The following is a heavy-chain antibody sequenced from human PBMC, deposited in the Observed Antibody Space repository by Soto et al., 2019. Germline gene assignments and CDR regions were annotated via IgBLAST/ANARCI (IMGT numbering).Heavy chain of an antibody. J-gene: IGHJ6*02. D-gene: IGHD2-21*01. V-gene: IGHV1-69*13. CDR2: IIPIFGTA. Sequence: ASVKVSCKASGGTFSSYAISWVRQAPGQGLEWMGGIIPIFGTANYAQKFKGRVTITADESTSTAYMELSSLRSEDTAGYYCARTPTYGMDVWGQGTTVTVSS. CDR3: ARTPTYGMDV. CDR1: GGTFSSYA.